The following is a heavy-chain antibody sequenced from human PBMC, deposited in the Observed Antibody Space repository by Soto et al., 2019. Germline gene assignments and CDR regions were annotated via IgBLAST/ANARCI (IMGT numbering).Heavy chain of an antibody. V-gene: IGHV1-69*01. CDR3: ARGLRPLGYCSGGSCYSNFDS. CDR1: GGTFSSYA. D-gene: IGHD2-15*01. J-gene: IGHJ4*02. CDR2: IIPIFGTA. Sequence: QVQLVQSGAEVKKPGSSVKVSCKASGGTFSSYAISWVRQAPGQGLEWRGGIIPIFGTANYAQKFQGRVTLTACESGSTAYMELSSLRSADTAVYCCARGLRPLGYCSGGSCYSNFDSWGQGTLVTVSS.